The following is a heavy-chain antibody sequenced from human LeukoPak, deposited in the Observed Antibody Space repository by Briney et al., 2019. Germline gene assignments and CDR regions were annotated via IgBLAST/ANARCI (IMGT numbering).Heavy chain of an antibody. J-gene: IGHJ3*02. CDR3: ARAGGDTAVVFDAFDI. CDR2: ISSSGTTI. D-gene: IGHD5-18*01. CDR1: GFTFSSYE. Sequence: GGSLRLSCAASGFTFSSYEMNWVRQAPGKGLEWVSYISSSGTTIYYADSVKGRFTISRDNAKNSLYLQMNSLRADDTAVYYCARAGGDTAVVFDAFDIWGQGTVVTVSS. V-gene: IGHV3-48*03.